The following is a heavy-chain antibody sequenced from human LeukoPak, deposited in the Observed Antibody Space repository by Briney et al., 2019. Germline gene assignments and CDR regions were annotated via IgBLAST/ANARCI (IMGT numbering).Heavy chain of an antibody. J-gene: IGHJ4*02. Sequence: GGSLRLSCAASGFTFSSYAMHWVRQAPGKGLEWVAVISYDGSNKYYADSVKGRFTISRDNSKNTLYLQMNSLRAEDMAVYYCAREIATQFRFLDYWGQGTLVTVSS. D-gene: IGHD3-3*01. CDR3: AREIATQFRFLDY. CDR2: ISYDGSNK. CDR1: GFTFSSYA. V-gene: IGHV3-30-3*01.